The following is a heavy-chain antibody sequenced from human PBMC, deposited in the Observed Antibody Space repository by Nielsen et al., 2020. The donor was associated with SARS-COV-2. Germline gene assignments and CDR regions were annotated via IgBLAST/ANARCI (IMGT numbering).Heavy chain of an antibody. V-gene: IGHV3-23*01. CDR2: IKTSGGST. Sequence: ESLKISCAASGFTFSDYAMAWVRQAPGKGLEWVSVIKTSGGSTYYADSVKGRFTISRDNSRNTLYLQINSLRVDDTAVYYCARDLTGDAFDIWGQGTMVTVSS. CDR3: ARDLTGDAFDI. J-gene: IGHJ3*02. CDR1: GFTFSDYA. D-gene: IGHD2-8*02.